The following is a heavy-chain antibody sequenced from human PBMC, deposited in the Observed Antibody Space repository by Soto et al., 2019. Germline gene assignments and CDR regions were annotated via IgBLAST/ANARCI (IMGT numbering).Heavy chain of an antibody. CDR3: TTTKGRLEPPTNDF. CDR2: IKTDAYGGAI. J-gene: IGHJ4*02. V-gene: IGHV3-15*01. CDR1: GFTFSNAW. Sequence: EVQLVESGGGLVKPGGSLRLSGAGSGFTFSNAWMGWVRRPPGKGLEWVGRIKTDAYGGAIDYAAPVKGRFTISRDDSKNTLFLQMNNLRAEDTAVYSCTTTKGRLEPPTNDFWGQGTPVIVSS. D-gene: IGHD2-8*01.